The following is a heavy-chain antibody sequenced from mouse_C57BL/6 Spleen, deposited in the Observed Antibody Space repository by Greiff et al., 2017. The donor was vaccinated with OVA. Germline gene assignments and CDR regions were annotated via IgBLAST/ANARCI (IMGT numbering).Heavy chain of an antibody. V-gene: IGHV1-59*01. CDR3: ARQATVVFDY. CDR1: GYTFTSYW. D-gene: IGHD1-1*01. Sequence: VKLQQPGAELVRPGTSVKLSCKASGYTFTSYWMHWVKQRPGQGLEWIGVIDPSDSYTNYNQKFKGKATLTVDTSSSTAYMQLSSLTSEDSAVYYCARQATVVFDYWGQGTTLTVSS. CDR2: IDPSDSYT. J-gene: IGHJ2*01.